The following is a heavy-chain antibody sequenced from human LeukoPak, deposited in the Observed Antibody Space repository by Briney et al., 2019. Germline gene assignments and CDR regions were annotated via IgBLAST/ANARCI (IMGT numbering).Heavy chain of an antibody. Sequence: PGGSLRLSCAASGFTFTGYYMSWIRQAPGKGLEWVSYISHTATVTYYADSVRGRFTISRDNSKNTLYLQMNSLRAEDTAVYYCARATAAAGMEGAFDIWGQGTMVTVSS. D-gene: IGHD6-13*01. CDR2: ISHTATVT. CDR1: GFTFTGYY. J-gene: IGHJ3*02. CDR3: ARATAAAGMEGAFDI. V-gene: IGHV3-11*01.